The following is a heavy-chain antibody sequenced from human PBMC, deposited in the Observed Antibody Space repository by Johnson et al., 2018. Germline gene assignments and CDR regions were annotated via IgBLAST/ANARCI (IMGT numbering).Heavy chain of an antibody. V-gene: IGHV3-73*02. Sequence: VQLQESGGGLVQPGGSXKLSCVASGFTFSGSDMHWVRQASGKGLEWVGRVRSKPNSYATAYAAEVKGRFTISREDAKNTAYLQMNSLKTEETAVYYCTKPEYESSDLDYWGQGALVTVSS. D-gene: IGHD3-22*01. CDR3: TKPEYESSDLDY. CDR1: GFTFSGSD. CDR2: VRSKPNSYAT. J-gene: IGHJ4*02.